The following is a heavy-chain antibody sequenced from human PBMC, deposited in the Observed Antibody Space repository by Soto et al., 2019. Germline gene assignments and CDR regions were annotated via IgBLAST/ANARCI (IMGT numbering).Heavy chain of an antibody. Sequence: QVQLVQSGAEVKKPGSSVKVSCKASGGTFSSYAISWVRQAPGQGLEWMGGIIPIFGTANYAQKFQGRVTSTGDESTSTAYMALSSLSSEDTAVYYCARGRKMATISPVSYWGQGTLVTVSS. D-gene: IGHD5-12*01. V-gene: IGHV1-69*12. J-gene: IGHJ4*02. CDR3: ARGRKMATISPVSY. CDR2: IIPIFGTA. CDR1: GGTFSSYA.